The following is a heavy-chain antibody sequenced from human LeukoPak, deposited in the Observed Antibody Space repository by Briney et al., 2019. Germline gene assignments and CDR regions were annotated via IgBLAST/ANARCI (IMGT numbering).Heavy chain of an antibody. J-gene: IGHJ4*02. Sequence: SETLSLTCAVYGGSFSGYYWSWIRQPPGKGLEWIGEINHSGSTNYNPSLKSRVTISVDTSKNQFSLKLSSVTAADTAAYYCARAPLKRFDYWGQGTLVTVSS. CDR1: GGSFSGYY. CDR2: INHSGST. V-gene: IGHV4-34*01. CDR3: ARAPLKRFDY.